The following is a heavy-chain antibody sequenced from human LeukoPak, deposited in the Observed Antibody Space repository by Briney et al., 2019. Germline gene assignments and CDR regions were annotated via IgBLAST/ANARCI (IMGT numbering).Heavy chain of an antibody. J-gene: IGHJ4*02. CDR3: ARGPLRRGALWY. V-gene: IGHV1-2*02. Sequence: ASVKVSCKASGYTFTGYYMHWVRQAPGQGLERMGWINPNSGGTNYAQKFQGRVTMTRDTSISTAYMELSSLRSEDTAVYYCARGPLRRGALWYWGQGTLVTVSS. D-gene: IGHD1-26*01. CDR1: GYTFTGYY. CDR2: INPNSGGT.